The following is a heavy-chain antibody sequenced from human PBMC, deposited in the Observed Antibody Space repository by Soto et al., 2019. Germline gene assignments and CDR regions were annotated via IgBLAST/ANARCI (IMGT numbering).Heavy chain of an antibody. Sequence: QVQLVESGGGVVQPGRSLRLSCTTSGFTFSSYGMHWVRQAPGKGLKWVAAIWNDGINKDYADSVMGRFSISRDNSRNTLYLQMTGLRDDDTAVYYCAKDRFRLRWRGGLENWGQGTLVTVSS. CDR3: AKDRFRLRWRGGLEN. D-gene: IGHD4-17*01. J-gene: IGHJ1*01. V-gene: IGHV3-33*06. CDR1: GFTFSSYG. CDR2: IWNDGINK.